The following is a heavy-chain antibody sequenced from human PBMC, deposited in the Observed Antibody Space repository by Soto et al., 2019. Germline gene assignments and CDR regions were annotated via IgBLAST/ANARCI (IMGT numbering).Heavy chain of an antibody. CDR2: IYDTGISGYTPST. CDR1: CGSITSSY. Sequence: LSLTCTVSCGSITSSYWSLIRRPPWKGLEWIAYIYDTGISGYTPSTSYNPSLKSRVTMSVDTSKSQFSLKLTSVTAADTAVHYCARGEDAFFYYGLDVWGQGITVTVSS. CDR3: ARGEDAFFYYGLDV. J-gene: IGHJ6*02. V-gene: IGHV4-59*13.